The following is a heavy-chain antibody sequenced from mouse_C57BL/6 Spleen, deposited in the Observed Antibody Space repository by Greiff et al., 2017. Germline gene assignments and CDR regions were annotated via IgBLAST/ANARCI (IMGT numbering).Heavy chain of an antibody. CDR2: INPNNVST. V-gene: IGHV1-22*01. D-gene: IGHD2-10*01. J-gene: IGHJ4*01. Sequence: EVQLQQSGPELVKPGASVKISCKASGYTFTDYNMHWVKQSHGTSLEWIGFINPNNVSTSYNQQFKGKATLTVNQSSSTAYMQLNSLTSEDSAIYYCAKAYCCGNGAMDYWGQGTSVTVSS. CDR1: GYTFTDYN. CDR3: AKAYCCGNGAMDY.